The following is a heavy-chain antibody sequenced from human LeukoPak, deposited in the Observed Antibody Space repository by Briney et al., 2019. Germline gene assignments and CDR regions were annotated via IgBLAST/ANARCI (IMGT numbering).Heavy chain of an antibody. CDR3: ARDYYDSSGLPDY. Sequence: EGSLRLSCAASGFTFSSYSMNWVRQAPGKGLEWVSSISSSSSYIYYADSVKGRFTISRDNAKNSLYLQMNSLRAEDTAVYYCARDYYDSSGLPDYWGQGTLVTVSS. CDR2: ISSSSSYI. CDR1: GFTFSSYS. D-gene: IGHD3-22*01. J-gene: IGHJ4*02. V-gene: IGHV3-21*01.